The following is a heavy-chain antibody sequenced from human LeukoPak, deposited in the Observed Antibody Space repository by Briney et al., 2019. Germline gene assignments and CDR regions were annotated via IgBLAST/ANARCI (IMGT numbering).Heavy chain of an antibody. V-gene: IGHV1-2*02. CDR3: TREVGRNAFDI. Sequence: ASVKVSCKASGYSFTVYHMYWVRQAPGQGLECMGWINPDSGGTNYAQKFQGRVTMTRDTSISTAYMELTRLTSDDTAVYFCTREVGRNAFDIWGQGTLATVSS. CDR2: INPDSGGT. J-gene: IGHJ3*02. CDR1: GYSFTVYH.